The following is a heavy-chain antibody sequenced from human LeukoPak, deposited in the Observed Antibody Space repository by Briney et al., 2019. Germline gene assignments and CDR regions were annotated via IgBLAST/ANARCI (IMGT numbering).Heavy chain of an antibody. CDR3: ARDPGGFGECFDY. D-gene: IGHD3-10*01. J-gene: IGHJ4*02. Sequence: NPGGSLRLSCAASGFTFSSYSMNWVRRAPGKGLEWVSSISSSSSYIYYADSVKGRFTISRDNAKNSLYLQMNSLRAEDTAVYYCARDPGGFGECFDYWGQGTLVTVSS. CDR1: GFTFSSYS. V-gene: IGHV3-21*01. CDR2: ISSSSSYI.